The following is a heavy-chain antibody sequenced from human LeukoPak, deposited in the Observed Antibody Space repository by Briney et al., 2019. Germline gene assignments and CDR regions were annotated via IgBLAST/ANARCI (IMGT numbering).Heavy chain of an antibody. J-gene: IGHJ5*02. V-gene: IGHV1-18*01. CDR1: GYSFTSYG. CDR3: ARGGEDCSGGSCYSKNWFDP. CDR2: ISAYNGNT. D-gene: IGHD2-15*01. Sequence: GASVKVSCKASGYSFTSYGISWVRQAPAQGLEWMGWISAYNGNTKYEQKFQGRVTMTTDTSMRTAYMELRCLTSDDTAVYYCARGGEDCSGGSCYSKNWFDPWGQGTLVTVSS.